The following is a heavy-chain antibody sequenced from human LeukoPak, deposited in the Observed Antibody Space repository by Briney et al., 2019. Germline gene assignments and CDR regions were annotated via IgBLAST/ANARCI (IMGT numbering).Heavy chain of an antibody. V-gene: IGHV3-23*01. CDR2: ISGSGGRT. J-gene: IGHJ4*02. Sequence: GGSLRLSCAASGFTFSNYAMSWVRQAPGKGLEWVSAISGSGGRTYYADSVRGRFTISRDNSKNTLYLQMNSLRAEDTAVYYCARGMIRGVMDYWGQGTLVTVSS. CDR1: GFTFSNYA. CDR3: ARGMIRGVMDY. D-gene: IGHD3-10*01.